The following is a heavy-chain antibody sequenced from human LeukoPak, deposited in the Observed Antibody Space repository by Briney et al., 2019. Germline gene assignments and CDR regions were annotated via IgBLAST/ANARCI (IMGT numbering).Heavy chain of an antibody. CDR1: GGTFSSYT. D-gene: IGHD3-3*01. CDR3: ARSDYDFWSGGVFDI. Sequence: SVKVSCKASGGTFSSYTISWVRQAPGQGLEWMGRIIPILGIANYAQKFQGRVTITADKSTSTAYMELSSLRSEDTAVYYCARSDYDFWSGGVFDIWGQGTMVTVSS. J-gene: IGHJ3*02. CDR2: IIPILGIA. V-gene: IGHV1-69*02.